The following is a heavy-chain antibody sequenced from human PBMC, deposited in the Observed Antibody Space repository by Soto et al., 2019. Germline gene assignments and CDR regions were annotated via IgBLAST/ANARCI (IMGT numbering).Heavy chain of an antibody. CDR2: MSHSGGT. CDR1: GGFVSSGSYY. J-gene: IGHJ3*02. V-gene: IGHV4-34*01. CDR3: ARVEGGSATSVVDAFDI. Sequence: QVQLQQWGAGLLKPSETLSLTCAVYGGFVSSGSYYWSWIRQPPGKRLEWIGEMSHSGGTHFNPALKIRVTISVDRAKNQFSLKMRSVTAADTDLYYCARVEGGSATSVVDAFDIWGPGTMVTVSS. D-gene: IGHD1-1*01.